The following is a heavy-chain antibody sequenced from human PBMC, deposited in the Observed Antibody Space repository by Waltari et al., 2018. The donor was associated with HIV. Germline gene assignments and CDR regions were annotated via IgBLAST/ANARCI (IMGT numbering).Heavy chain of an antibody. Sequence: QVQLVQSGAEVKKPGASVKVSCKASGYTLTNYAIHWVRQAPGQRLEWMGWSNAGNGDTKYSQGFQGRVTITRDTSASTAYMELSSLRSEDMAVYYCARGRGSYSLDYWGQGTLVTVSS. V-gene: IGHV1-3*02. CDR1: GYTLTNYA. J-gene: IGHJ4*02. CDR3: ARGRGSYSLDY. CDR2: SNAGNGDT. D-gene: IGHD1-26*01.